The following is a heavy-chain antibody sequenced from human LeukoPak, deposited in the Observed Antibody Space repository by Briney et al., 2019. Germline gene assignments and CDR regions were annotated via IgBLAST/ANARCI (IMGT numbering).Heavy chain of an antibody. D-gene: IGHD3-10*01. CDR1: GFTFSSYA. J-gene: IGHJ5*02. Sequence: GGSLRLSCAASGFTFSSYAMSWFRQAPGKGLEWVSAISSSGGSTYYADSVKGRFTISRDNSKNTLYLQMNSLRAEDTAVYYCAKPGMVRGVPSWGQGTLVTISS. V-gene: IGHV3-23*01. CDR2: ISSSGGST. CDR3: AKPGMVRGVPS.